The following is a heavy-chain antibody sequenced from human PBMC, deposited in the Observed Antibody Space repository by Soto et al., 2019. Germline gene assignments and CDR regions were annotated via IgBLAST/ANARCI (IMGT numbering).Heavy chain of an antibody. CDR1: GFTFSSYG. Sequence: PGGSLRLSCAASGFTFSSYGMHWYRQAPGKGLEWVAVISYDGSNKYYADSVKGRFTISRDNSKNTLYLQMNSLRAEDTAVYYCAKPVYSLLIPCGAFDIWGQGTMVTVPS. CDR3: AKPVYSLLIPCGAFDI. J-gene: IGHJ3*02. D-gene: IGHD1-20*01. V-gene: IGHV3-30*18. CDR2: ISYDGSNK.